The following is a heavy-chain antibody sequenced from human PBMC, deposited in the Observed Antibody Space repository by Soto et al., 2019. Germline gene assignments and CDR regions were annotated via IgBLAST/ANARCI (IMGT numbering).Heavy chain of an antibody. Sequence: QVQLVESGGGVVQPGRSLRLSCAASGFTFSSYGMHWVRQAPGKGLEWVAVISYDGSNKYYADSVKGRFTISRDNSKNTLYLQMNILRAEDTAVYYCAKAPDDGGGYFDYWGHGTLVTVSS. CDR2: ISYDGSNK. J-gene: IGHJ4*01. CDR3: AKAPDDGGGYFDY. D-gene: IGHD3-16*01. V-gene: IGHV3-30*18. CDR1: GFTFSSYG.